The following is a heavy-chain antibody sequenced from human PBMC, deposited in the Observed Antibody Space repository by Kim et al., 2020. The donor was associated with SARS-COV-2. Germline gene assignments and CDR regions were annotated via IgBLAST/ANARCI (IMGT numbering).Heavy chain of an antibody. D-gene: IGHD6-6*01. V-gene: IGHV1-69*02. Sequence: SFPSSFFPFLLYSISWVRQAPGQGLEWMGRIIPILGIANYAQKFQGRVTITADKSTSTAYMELSSLRSEDTAVYYCARPYSSSVAFDIWGQGTMVTVSS. CDR3: ARPYSSSVAFDI. J-gene: IGHJ3*02. CDR1: FFPFLLYS. CDR2: IIPILGIA.